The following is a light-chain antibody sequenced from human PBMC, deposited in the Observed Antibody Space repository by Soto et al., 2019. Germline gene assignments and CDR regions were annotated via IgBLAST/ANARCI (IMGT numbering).Light chain of an antibody. Sequence: EIVMTQSRTTLFVSPGHRATLSCRASQSVSSNLAWYQQKPGQAPRLVIYGASSRATGIPDRFSGSGSGTEFTLTISRLEPEDFEVYCCQQYGSSLITFGQGTRLEIK. V-gene: IGKV3-20*01. CDR2: GAS. CDR3: QQYGSSLIT. J-gene: IGKJ5*01. CDR1: QSVSSN.